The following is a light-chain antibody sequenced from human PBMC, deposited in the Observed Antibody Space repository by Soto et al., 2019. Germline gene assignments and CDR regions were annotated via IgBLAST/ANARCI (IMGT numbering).Light chain of an antibody. CDR1: SSDVGGYEY. CDR3: QSYDSVMRASV. J-gene: IGLJ2*01. CDR2: HVA. V-gene: IGLV2-11*01. Sequence: QSVLTQPRSVSGSPGQSVTISCSGTSSDVGGYEYVSWYQQHPGKAPTLIIYHVAQRPSGVPDRFSASKSGTTASLTISGLQAEDEADYYCQSYDSVMRASVFGGGTKLTVL.